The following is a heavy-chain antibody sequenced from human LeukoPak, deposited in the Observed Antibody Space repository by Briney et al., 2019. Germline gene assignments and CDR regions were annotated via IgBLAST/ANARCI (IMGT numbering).Heavy chain of an antibody. D-gene: IGHD3-3*01. CDR3: AEIRSWRGY. J-gene: IGHJ4*02. CDR1: GGSFSGYY. CDR2: INHSGST. V-gene: IGHV4-34*01. Sequence: PPETLSLTCAVYGGSFSGYYWSWIRQPPRKGLEWIGKINHSGSTNYNPSLMSRVTILLDTSKNQSSLKLTSVTAADRAVYYCAEIRSWRGYWGQGTLVTVSS.